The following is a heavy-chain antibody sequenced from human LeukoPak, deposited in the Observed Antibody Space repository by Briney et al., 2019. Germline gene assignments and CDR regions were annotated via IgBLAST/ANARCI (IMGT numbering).Heavy chain of an antibody. CDR1: GDTFTSYY. J-gene: IGHJ4*02. V-gene: IGHV1-46*01. D-gene: IGHD2-21*02. CDR2: INPSGGST. Sequence: ASVKVSCKASGDTFTSYYMHWVRQAPGQGLEWMGIINPSGGSTSYAQKFQGRVTMTRDTSTSTVYMELSSLRSEDTAVYYCARVRYCGGDCYLAELDYWGQGTLVTVSS. CDR3: ARVRYCGGDCYLAELDY.